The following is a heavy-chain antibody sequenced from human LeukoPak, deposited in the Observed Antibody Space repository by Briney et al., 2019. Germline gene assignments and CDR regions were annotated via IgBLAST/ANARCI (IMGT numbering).Heavy chain of an antibody. J-gene: IGHJ5*02. CDR2: IKQDGSEK. CDR3: ARDSRYCSGGSCPPNWFDP. V-gene: IGHV3-7*01. D-gene: IGHD2-15*01. CDR1: GFTFSSYW. Sequence: GGSLKLSCAASGFTFSSYWMSWVRQAPGKGLEWVANIKQDGSEKYYVDSVKGRFTISKDNAKNSLYLQMNSLRAEDTAVYYCARDSRYCSGGSCPPNWFDPWGQGTPVTVSS.